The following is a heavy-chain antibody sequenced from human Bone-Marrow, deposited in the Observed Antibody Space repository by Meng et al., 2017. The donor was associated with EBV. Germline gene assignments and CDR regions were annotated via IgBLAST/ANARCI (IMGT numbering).Heavy chain of an antibody. CDR3: ARNYAEYVYNWFDP. CDR1: GYSFTSYA. CDR2: INAGNGDT. V-gene: IGHV1-3*01. D-gene: IGHD4-17*01. J-gene: IGHJ5*02. Sequence: QVQLVQSGAQVKKPGASVTVYCKASGYSFTSYAMHWVRQAPGQGLEWMGWINAGNGDTVYSQKFQGRFIIIRDTSASTAYMELSSLRSEDTAVYYCARNYAEYVYNWFDPWGQGTLVTVSS.